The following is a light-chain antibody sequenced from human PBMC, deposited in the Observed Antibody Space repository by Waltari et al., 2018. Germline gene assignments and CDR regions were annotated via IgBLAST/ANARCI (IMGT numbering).Light chain of an antibody. J-gene: IGLJ2*01. V-gene: IGLV2-14*01. Sequence: QSALTQPASVSGSPGQSITISCTGTTRDVGRYNYVSWYQCHPGKAPELIIYEVTNRPPGVSDRFSGSKSGNTASLSISGLQPEDEADYYCSSYTSIKTPYVVFGGGTKVTVL. CDR1: TRDVGRYNY. CDR3: SSYTSIKTPYVV. CDR2: EVT.